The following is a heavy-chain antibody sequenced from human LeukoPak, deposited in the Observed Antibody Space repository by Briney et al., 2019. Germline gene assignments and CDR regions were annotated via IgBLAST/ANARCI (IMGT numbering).Heavy chain of an antibody. J-gene: IGHJ3*02. Sequence: ALVKVSCKVSGYTLTELSMHWVRQAPGKGLEWMGGFDPEDGETIYAQKFQGRVTMTEDTSTDTAYMELSSLRSEDTAVYYCATGMNAILTGYYSSGAFDIWGQGTTVTVSS. CDR3: ATGMNAILTGYYSSGAFDI. V-gene: IGHV1-24*01. CDR1: GYTLTELS. D-gene: IGHD3-9*01. CDR2: FDPEDGET.